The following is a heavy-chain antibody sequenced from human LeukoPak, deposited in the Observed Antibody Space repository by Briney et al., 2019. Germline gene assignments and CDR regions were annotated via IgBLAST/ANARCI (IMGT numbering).Heavy chain of an antibody. V-gene: IGHV3-23*01. J-gene: IGHJ4*02. CDR2: ISGSGSYT. Sequence: GGSLRLSCVASGFTFSSHRMSWVRQAPGKGLEWVSAISGSGSYTDYADSVKGRFTISKDISKNTLYMRMSSLRAEDTAVYFCAKRRYDSSGHFDSWGQGTLVTVSS. CDR1: GFTFSSHR. CDR3: AKRRYDSSGHFDS. D-gene: IGHD3-22*01.